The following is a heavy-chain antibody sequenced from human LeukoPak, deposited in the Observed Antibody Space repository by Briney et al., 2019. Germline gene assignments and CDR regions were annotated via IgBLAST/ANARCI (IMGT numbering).Heavy chain of an antibody. CDR2: IDWDDDK. CDR1: GFSLSTSGMR. Sequence: SGPALVKPTPTLTLTCTFSGFSLSTSGMRVSWIRQPPVKALEWLARIDWDDDKFYSTSLKTRLTISKDTSKNQVVLTMTNMDPVDTATYYCARTQYYYDSSGYYFFDYWGQGTLVTVSS. D-gene: IGHD3-22*01. CDR3: ARTQYYYDSSGYYFFDY. V-gene: IGHV2-70*04. J-gene: IGHJ4*02.